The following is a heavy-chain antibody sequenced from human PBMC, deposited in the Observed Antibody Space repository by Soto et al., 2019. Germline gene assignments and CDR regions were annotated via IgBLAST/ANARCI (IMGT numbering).Heavy chain of an antibody. CDR2: IYNSGST. CDR3: ARRYGGNFDY. Sequence: ASETLSLTCTVSGASISSYYWSWIRQPPGKGLEWIGYIYNSGSTYYKPSLKSRVTISVDTSKNQFSLKLSSVTAADTAVYYCARRYGGNFDYWGQGTLVTVSS. D-gene: IGHD3-16*01. J-gene: IGHJ4*02. CDR1: GASISSYY. V-gene: IGHV4-59*01.